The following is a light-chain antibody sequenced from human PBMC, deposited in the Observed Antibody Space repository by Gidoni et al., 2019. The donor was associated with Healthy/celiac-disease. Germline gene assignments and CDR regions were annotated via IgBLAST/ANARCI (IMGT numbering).Light chain of an antibody. J-gene: IGKJ1*01. CDR1: HGMSNY. V-gene: IGKV1-27*01. CDR3: QKYNSAPRT. CDR2: AAS. Sequence: DTQMTQSPSSLSASVGDRVTITCRASHGMSNYLAWYQQKPGKVPQLLIYAASTLPSGVPSRFSGSGSGTDFPLTISSLQPEDVATYYCQKYNSAPRTFGQGTKVEIK.